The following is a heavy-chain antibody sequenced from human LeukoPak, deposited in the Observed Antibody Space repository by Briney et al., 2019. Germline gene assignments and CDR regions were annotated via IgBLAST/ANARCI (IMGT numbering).Heavy chain of an antibody. D-gene: IGHD2-2*01. CDR1: GGTFSSYT. J-gene: IGHJ3*02. Sequence: SVKVSCKASGGTFSSYTISWVRQAPGQGLEWMGRIIPILGIANYAQKFQGRVTITADESTSTAYMELSSLRSEDTAVYYCARDIRVVDAFDIWGQGTMVTVSS. CDR2: IIPILGIA. V-gene: IGHV1-69*04. CDR3: ARDIRVVDAFDI.